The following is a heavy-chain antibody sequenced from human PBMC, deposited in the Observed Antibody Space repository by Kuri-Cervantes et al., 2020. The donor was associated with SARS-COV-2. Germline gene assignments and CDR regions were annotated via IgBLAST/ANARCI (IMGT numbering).Heavy chain of an antibody. CDR3: TWTDSSGYYFDFDY. Sequence: GESLKISCAASGFTFSSYSMNWVRQAPGKGLEWVGFIRSKAYGGTTEYAASVKGRFTISRDDSKSIAYLQMNSLKTEDTAVYYCTWTDSSGYYFDFDYWGQGTLVTVSS. CDR2: IRSKAYGGTT. J-gene: IGHJ4*02. V-gene: IGHV3-49*04. CDR1: GFTFSSYS. D-gene: IGHD3-22*01.